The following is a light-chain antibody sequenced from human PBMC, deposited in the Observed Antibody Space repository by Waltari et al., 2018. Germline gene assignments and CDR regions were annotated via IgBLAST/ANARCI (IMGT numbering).Light chain of an antibody. J-gene: IGLJ1*01. Sequence: QSGLTQPAPVSGSPGQSLTTSCTGTSRDVGNYNLVSWYQQYPGKAPKLMVYEVTRRSSGVTDRFSGSKSVNTASLTIYGLQSEDEADYYCCSYAGLGIYVFGTGTKVTVL. CDR1: SRDVGNYNL. CDR3: CSYAGLGIYV. CDR2: EVT. V-gene: IGLV2-23*02.